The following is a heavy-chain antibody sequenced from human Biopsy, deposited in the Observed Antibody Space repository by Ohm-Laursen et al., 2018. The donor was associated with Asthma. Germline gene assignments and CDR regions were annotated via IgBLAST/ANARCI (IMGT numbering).Heavy chain of an antibody. J-gene: IGHJ4*02. CDR3: ARKAASCTSRTCYSLDF. V-gene: IGHV1-69*13. CDR2: INSVFGTT. CDR1: GGTFNTYV. D-gene: IGHD2-2*01. Sequence: VKLSCKSLGGTFNTYVIGWGRQAPGQGLGWMGGINSVFGTTTYPQKFQDRVTITADDSTSTVYMELSSLRSEDTAVYYCARKAASCTSRTCYSLDFWGQGTLVTVSS.